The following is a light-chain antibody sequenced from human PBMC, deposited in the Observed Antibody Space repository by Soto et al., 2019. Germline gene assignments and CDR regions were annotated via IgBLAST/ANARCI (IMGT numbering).Light chain of an antibody. J-gene: IGKJ1*01. Sequence: DILLTQSPASLSASVGDRVTITCRASQSISSYLNWYQQKPGKAPKRLIYAASSLQSGVPSRFSGSGSGTDFTLTISSRQPAEVATYYCQQSDTTRTWTFGRGTKVDIK. CDR3: QQSDTTRTWT. CDR1: QSISSY. CDR2: AAS. V-gene: IGKV1-39*01.